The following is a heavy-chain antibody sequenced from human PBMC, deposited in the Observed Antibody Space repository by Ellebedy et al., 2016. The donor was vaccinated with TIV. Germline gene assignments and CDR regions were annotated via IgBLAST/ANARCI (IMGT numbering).Heavy chain of an antibody. J-gene: IGHJ5*02. CDR3: ARLHTMIVVVPWAWFDP. CDR1: GGSISSYY. Sequence: MPSETLSLTCTVSGGSISSYYWSWIRQPPGKGLEWIAYIYYSGSTNYNPSLKSRVTISVDTSKNQFSLKLNSVTAADTAVYYCARLHTMIVVVPWAWFDPWGQGTLVTVSS. V-gene: IGHV4-59*08. D-gene: IGHD3-22*01. CDR2: IYYSGST.